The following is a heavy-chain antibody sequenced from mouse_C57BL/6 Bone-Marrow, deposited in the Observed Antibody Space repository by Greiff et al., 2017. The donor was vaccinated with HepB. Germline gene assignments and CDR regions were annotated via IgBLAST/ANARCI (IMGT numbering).Heavy chain of an antibody. J-gene: IGHJ3*01. CDR3: ARDYYGSRAWFAY. CDR1: GFTFSSYA. V-gene: IGHV5-4*01. Sequence: EVKLVESGGGLVKPGGSLKLSCAASGFTFSSYAMSWVRQTPEKRLEWVATISDGGSYTYYPDNVKGRFTISRDNAKNNLYLQMSHLKSEDTAMYYCARDYYGSRAWFAYWGQGTLATVSA. D-gene: IGHD1-1*01. CDR2: ISDGGSYT.